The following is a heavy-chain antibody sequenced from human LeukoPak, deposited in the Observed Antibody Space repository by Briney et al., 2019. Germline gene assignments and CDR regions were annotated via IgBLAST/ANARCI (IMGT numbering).Heavy chain of an antibody. D-gene: IGHD5-18*01. CDR3: ARERLRGYFDL. J-gene: IGHJ2*01. CDR1: GGSISSYY. Sequence: SETLSLTCTVSGGSISSYYWSWIRQPPGKGLEWIGYIYYSGSTNYNPSLKSRVTISVDTSKNQFSLKLSSVTAADTAVYYCARERLRGYFDLWGRGTLVTVSS. V-gene: IGHV4-59*01. CDR2: IYYSGST.